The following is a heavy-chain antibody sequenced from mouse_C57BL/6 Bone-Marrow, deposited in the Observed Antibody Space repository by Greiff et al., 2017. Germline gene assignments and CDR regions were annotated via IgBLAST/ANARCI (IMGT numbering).Heavy chain of an antibody. V-gene: IGHV1-81*01. CDR2: IYPRSGNT. CDR3: ARSGGWLLRYFDY. CDR1: GYTFTSYG. J-gene: IGHJ2*01. D-gene: IGHD2-3*01. Sequence: VQLVESGAELARPGASVKLSCKASGYTFTSYGISWVKQRTGQGLEWIGEIYPRSGNTYYNEKFKGKATLTADKSSSTAYMELRSLTSEDSAVYFCARSGGWLLRYFDYWGQGTTLTVSS.